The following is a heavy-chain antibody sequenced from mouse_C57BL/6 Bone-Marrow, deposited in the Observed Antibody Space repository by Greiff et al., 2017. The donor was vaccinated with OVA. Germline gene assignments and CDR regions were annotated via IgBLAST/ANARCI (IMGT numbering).Heavy chain of an antibody. J-gene: IGHJ3*01. Sequence: DVMLVESGGGLVKPGGSLKLSCAASGFTFSSYAMSWVRQTPEKRLEWVATISDGGSYTYYPDNVKGRFTISRDNAKNNLYLQMSHLKSEDTAMYYCARDEGDYYGSSLPGFAYWGQGTLVTVSA. CDR3: ARDEGDYYGSSLPGFAY. D-gene: IGHD1-1*01. V-gene: IGHV5-4*01. CDR1: GFTFSSYA. CDR2: ISDGGSYT.